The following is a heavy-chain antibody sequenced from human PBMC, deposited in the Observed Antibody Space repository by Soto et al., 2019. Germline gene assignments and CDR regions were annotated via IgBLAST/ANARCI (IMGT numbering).Heavy chain of an antibody. J-gene: IGHJ6*02. D-gene: IGHD6-13*01. CDR3: ARAQYSSSWYRYYYGMDV. CDR2: INHSGST. Sequence: SEILSLTCAVYGGSFSGYYWSWLRQPPGKGLEWIGEINHSGSTNYNPPLKSRVTIPPDTSKNQFSLKLSSVTAADTAVYYCARAQYSSSWYRYYYGMDVWGQGTTVT. V-gene: IGHV4-34*01. CDR1: GGSFSGYY.